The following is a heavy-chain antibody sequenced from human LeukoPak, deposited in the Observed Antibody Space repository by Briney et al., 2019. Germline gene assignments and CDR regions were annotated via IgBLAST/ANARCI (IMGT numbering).Heavy chain of an antibody. J-gene: IGHJ4*02. CDR1: GGSISSSSYY. CDR2: IYTSGST. CDR3: ARLVVTAKVNYFDY. Sequence: SETLSLTCTVSGGSISSSSYYWGRIRQPPGKGLEWFGYIYTSGSTNYNPSLKSRVTISVDTSKNQFSLKLSSVTAADTAVYYCARLVVTAKVNYFDYWGQGTLVTVSS. V-gene: IGHV4-61*05. D-gene: IGHD2-21*02.